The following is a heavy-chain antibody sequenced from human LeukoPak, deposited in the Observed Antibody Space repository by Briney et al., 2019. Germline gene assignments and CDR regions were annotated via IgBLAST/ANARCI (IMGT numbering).Heavy chain of an antibody. CDR2: IYYRGST. CDR1: SGSINGYY. D-gene: IGHD5-24*01. Sequence: PSETLSLTCTVSSGSINGYYWSWIRQPPGKGLEWIGYIYYRGSTNSNPSLKSRVTISVDTSKNQFSLKLSSVTAADTAVYYCARHVREGYNYLDYWGQGTLVTVSS. V-gene: IGHV4-59*08. J-gene: IGHJ4*02. CDR3: ARHVREGYNYLDY.